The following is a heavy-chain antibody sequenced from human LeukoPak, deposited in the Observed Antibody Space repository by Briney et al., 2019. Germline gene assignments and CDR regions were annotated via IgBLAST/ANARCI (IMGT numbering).Heavy chain of an antibody. CDR1: GFTFSSYA. Sequence: PGGSLRLSCAASGFTFSSYAMSWVRQAPGKGLEWVSAISGSGGSTYYADSVKGRFTISRDNSKNTLYLQMNSLRDEDTAVYYCAKKGYCSSTSCYSQYYYYYMDVWGKGTTVTVSS. J-gene: IGHJ6*03. CDR3: AKKGYCSSTSCYSQYYYYYMDV. D-gene: IGHD2-2*02. V-gene: IGHV3-23*01. CDR2: ISGSGGST.